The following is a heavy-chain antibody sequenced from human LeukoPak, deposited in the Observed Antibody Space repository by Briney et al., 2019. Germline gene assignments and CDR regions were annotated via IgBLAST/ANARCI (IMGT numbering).Heavy chain of an antibody. J-gene: IGHJ4*02. Sequence: GGSLRLSCAASGFTFSSHGMHWVRQVPGKGLEWVAVISYDGSNKYYADSVKGRFTISRDNSKNTLYLQMNSLRAEDTAVYYCAKDSGGYTYVFDYWGQGTLVTVSS. CDR2: ISYDGSNK. CDR3: AKDSGGYTYVFDY. D-gene: IGHD5-18*01. V-gene: IGHV3-30*18. CDR1: GFTFSSHG.